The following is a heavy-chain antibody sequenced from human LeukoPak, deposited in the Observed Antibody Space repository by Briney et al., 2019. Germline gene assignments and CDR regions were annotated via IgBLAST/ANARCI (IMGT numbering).Heavy chain of an antibody. J-gene: IGHJ4*02. Sequence: SETLPLTCTVSGGSISSSSYYWGWIRQPPGKGLEWIGSIYYSGSTYYNPSLKSRVTISVDTSKNQFSLKLSSVTAADTAMYYCARVLVGLSPDYWGQGTLVTVSS. V-gene: IGHV4-39*07. D-gene: IGHD6-6*01. CDR1: GGSISSSSYY. CDR2: IYYSGST. CDR3: ARVLVGLSPDY.